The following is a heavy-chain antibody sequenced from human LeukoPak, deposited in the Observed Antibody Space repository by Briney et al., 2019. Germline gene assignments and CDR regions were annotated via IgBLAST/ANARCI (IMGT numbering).Heavy chain of an antibody. CDR2: IYHSGST. Sequence: SETLSLTCAVSGGSISSSNWWSWVRQPPGKGLEWIGEIYHSGSTNYNPSLKSRVTISVDKSKNQFSLKLSSVTAADTAVYYCASLRYFDWLYIDYWGQGTLVTVSS. CDR1: GGSISSSNW. D-gene: IGHD3-9*01. J-gene: IGHJ4*02. V-gene: IGHV4-4*02. CDR3: ASLRYFDWLYIDY.